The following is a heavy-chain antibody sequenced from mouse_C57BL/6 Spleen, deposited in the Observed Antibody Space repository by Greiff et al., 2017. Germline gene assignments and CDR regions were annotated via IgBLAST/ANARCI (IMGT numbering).Heavy chain of an antibody. Sequence: VPLQLSGAELVKPGASVRLSCHASGYTFTESTIHWVKQRSGQGLEWIGWFYPGSGSIKYNEKFKDKATLTADKSSSTVYMELSRVTSEDAAVYFCARHEAPFYDYDGYYFDYWGQGTTLTVSS. CDR1: GYTFTEST. V-gene: IGHV1-62-2*01. J-gene: IGHJ2*01. CDR2: FYPGSGSI. D-gene: IGHD2-4*01. CDR3: ARHEAPFYDYDGYYFDY.